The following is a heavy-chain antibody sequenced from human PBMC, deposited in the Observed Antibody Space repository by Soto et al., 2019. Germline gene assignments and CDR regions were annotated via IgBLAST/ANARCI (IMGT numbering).Heavy chain of an antibody. V-gene: IGHV3-23*01. CDR3: AKDYYDFWSGYQFDP. CDR1: GFTFSSYA. J-gene: IGHJ5*02. CDR2: ISGSGGST. Sequence: PGGSLRLSCAASGFTFSSYAMSWVRQAPGKGLEWVSAISGSGGSTYYADSVKGRFTISRDNSKNTLYLQMNSLRAEDTAVYYCAKDYYDFWSGYQFDPWGQGTLVTVSS. D-gene: IGHD3-3*01.